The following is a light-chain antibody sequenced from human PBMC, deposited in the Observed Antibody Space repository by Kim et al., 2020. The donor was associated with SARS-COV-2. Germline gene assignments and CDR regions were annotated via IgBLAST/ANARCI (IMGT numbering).Light chain of an antibody. CDR2: SAS. CDR1: QGISNS. CDR3: QKYNAPPWP. V-gene: IGKV1-27*01. Sequence: DIQMPHSPSSLSASVGDRVTITCRASQGISNSLAWYQQKPGKVPKVLIYSASALQSGVPSRFSGSGSGTDFTLTISSLQPEDVATYYCQKYNAPPWPFGQGTKVDIK. J-gene: IGKJ1*01.